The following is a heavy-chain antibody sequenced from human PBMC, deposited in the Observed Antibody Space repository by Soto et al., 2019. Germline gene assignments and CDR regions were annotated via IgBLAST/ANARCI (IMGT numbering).Heavy chain of an antibody. V-gene: IGHV1-8*01. Sequence: ASVKVSCKASGYTFTSYDINWVRQATGQGLEWMGWINPNSGNTNYAQKFQGRVTITRNTSISTAYMELSSLRSEDTAVYYCASGGYNWNYLTRRNYYVMNVWGQGATDTVSS. CDR3: ASGGYNWNYLTRRNYYVMNV. CDR2: INPNSGNT. J-gene: IGHJ6*02. CDR1: GYTFTSYD. D-gene: IGHD1-7*01.